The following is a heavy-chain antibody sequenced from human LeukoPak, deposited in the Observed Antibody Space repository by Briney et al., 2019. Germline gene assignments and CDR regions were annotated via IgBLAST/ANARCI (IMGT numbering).Heavy chain of an antibody. D-gene: IGHD3/OR15-3a*01. V-gene: IGHV3-15*01. CDR2: IKPTAAGGTT. J-gene: IGHJ4*02. CDR3: TTLRTV. CDR1: GFTFSDAW. Sequence: PGGCLRLSCAASGFTFSDAWMHWVRQAPGKGLEWVGRIKPTAAGGTTESAAPVTGRFTISRDDSKKMVFLQMNSLTTEDTAVYYCTTLRTVWGQGTLVTVSS.